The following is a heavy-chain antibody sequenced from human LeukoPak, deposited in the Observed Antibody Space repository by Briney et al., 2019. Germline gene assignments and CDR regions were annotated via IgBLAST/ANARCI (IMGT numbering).Heavy chain of an antibody. V-gene: IGHV4-34*01. CDR3: ARHYYGSGSYNYGFDY. CDR1: GGSFSGYY. J-gene: IGHJ4*02. D-gene: IGHD3-10*01. Sequence: SETLSLTCAVYGGSFSGYYWSWIRQPPGKGLEWIGEINHSGSANYNPSLKSRVTISVDTSKNQFSLKLSSVTAADTAAYYCARHYYGSGSYNYGFDYWGQGTLVTVSS. CDR2: INHSGSA.